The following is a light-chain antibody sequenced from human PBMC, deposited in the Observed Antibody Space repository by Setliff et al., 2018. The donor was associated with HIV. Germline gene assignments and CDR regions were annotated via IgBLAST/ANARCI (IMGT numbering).Light chain of an antibody. J-gene: IGLJ1*01. CDR1: SSDVGGYDF. Sequence: QSALSQPASVSGSPGQSITISCIGTSSDVGGYDFVSWYQQRPGKAPKLIIFDVSERPSGVSHRFSGSKSGNTASLTISGLQTEDEADCFCASYRSPATYVFGIGTKVTVL. CDR3: ASYRSPATYV. V-gene: IGLV2-14*03. CDR2: DVS.